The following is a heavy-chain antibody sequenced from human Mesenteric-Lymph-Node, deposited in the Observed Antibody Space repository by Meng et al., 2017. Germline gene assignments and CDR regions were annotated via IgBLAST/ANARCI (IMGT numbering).Heavy chain of an antibody. J-gene: IGHJ4*02. D-gene: IGHD2-2*01. V-gene: IGHV3-15*01. CDR3: TTGSPPYCSSTSCHPDY. CDR2: IKSKTDGGTT. CDR1: GFTFSNAW. Sequence: GESLKISCAASGFTFSNAWMSWVRQAPGKGLEWVGRIKSKTDGGTTDYAAPVKGRFTISRDDSKHTLYLQMNSLKTEDTAVYYCTTGSPPYCSSTSCHPDYWGQGTLVTVSS.